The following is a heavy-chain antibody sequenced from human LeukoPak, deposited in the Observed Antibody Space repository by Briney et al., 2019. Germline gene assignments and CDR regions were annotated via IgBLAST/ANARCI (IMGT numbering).Heavy chain of an antibody. D-gene: IGHD6-19*01. CDR3: AKNLRTSVAAFEY. CDR2: ISGSGGST. Sequence: GGSLRLSCAASRFTFSSYAMSWVRQAPGKGLEWVSAISGSGGSTYYADSVRGRFTVSRDNSKNTLYLQMNRLTAEDTAVYYCAKNLRTSVAAFEYWGQGTLVTVSS. V-gene: IGHV3-23*01. J-gene: IGHJ4*02. CDR1: RFTFSSYA.